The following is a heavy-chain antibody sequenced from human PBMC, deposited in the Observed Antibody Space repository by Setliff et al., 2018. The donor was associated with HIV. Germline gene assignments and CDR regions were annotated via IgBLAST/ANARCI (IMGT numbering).Heavy chain of an antibody. D-gene: IGHD5-12*01. J-gene: IGHJ4*02. CDR2: ISYTGST. CDR3: ARQGDGYNLYHVYYFGN. Sequence: SETLSLTCTVSGDSISGHYWSWLRQPPGKGLEWIGYISYTGSTNYNPSLESRLTIPLDTSKNQFFLKLSSVTAADTAVYYCARQGDGYNLYHVYYFGNWGQGTLVTVSS. CDR1: GDSISGHY. V-gene: IGHV4-59*08.